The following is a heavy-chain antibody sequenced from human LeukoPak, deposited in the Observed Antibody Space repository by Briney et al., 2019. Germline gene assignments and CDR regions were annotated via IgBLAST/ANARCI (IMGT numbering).Heavy chain of an antibody. Sequence: SETLSLTCTVSGGSISSYYWSWIRQPAGKGLEWIGRIYTSGSTNYNPSLKGRVTMSVDTSKNQFSLKLSSVTAADTAVYYCARVRGAGSYRPGGWFDPWGQGTLVTVSS. V-gene: IGHV4-4*07. CDR3: ARVRGAGSYRPGGWFDP. CDR1: GGSISSYY. CDR2: IYTSGST. J-gene: IGHJ5*02. D-gene: IGHD3-16*02.